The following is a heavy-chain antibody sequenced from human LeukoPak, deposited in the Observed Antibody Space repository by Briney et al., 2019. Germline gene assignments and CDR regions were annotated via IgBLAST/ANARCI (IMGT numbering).Heavy chain of an antibody. CDR1: GFTITAYA. CDR3: ARDSLYDDNGYYHYFDY. V-gene: IGHV3-23*01. J-gene: IGHJ4*02. CDR2: IGITSEYI. Sequence: GGSLKLSCAASGFTITAYAMSWVRQSPGKRLEWVSGIGITSEYIHYADSVKGRFTISRDNSKNTVYLEMNSLRAEDTAVYFCARDSLYDDNGYYHYFDYWGQGTLVTASS. D-gene: IGHD3-22*01.